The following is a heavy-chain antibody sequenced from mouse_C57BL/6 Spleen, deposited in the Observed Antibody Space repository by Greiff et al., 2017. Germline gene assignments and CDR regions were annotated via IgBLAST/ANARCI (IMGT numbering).Heavy chain of an antibody. D-gene: IGHD1-1*02. CDR1: GYTFTDYN. J-gene: IGHJ3*01. V-gene: IGHV1-18*01. CDR3: ARYGGNYRFAY. CDR2: INPNNGGT. Sequence: VQLQQSGPELVKPGASVKIPCKASGYTFTDYNMDWVKQSHGKSLEWIGDINPNNGGTIYNQKFKGKATLTVDKSSSTAYMELRSLTSEDTAVYYCARYGGNYRFAYWGQGTLVTVSA.